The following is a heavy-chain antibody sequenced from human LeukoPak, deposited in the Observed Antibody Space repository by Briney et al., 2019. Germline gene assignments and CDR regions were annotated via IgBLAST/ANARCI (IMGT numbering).Heavy chain of an antibody. CDR2: ISSSSSYI. Sequence: GGSLRLSCAASGFTFSSYSMNWVRQAPGKGLEWVSSISSSSSYIYYADSVKGRFTISRDNAKNSLFLQMNSLRAEDTAVYYCARGQTPCPITCLDYWGQGTLVTVSS. D-gene: IGHD1-14*01. V-gene: IGHV3-21*01. CDR1: GFTFSSYS. J-gene: IGHJ4*02. CDR3: ARGQTPCPITCLDY.